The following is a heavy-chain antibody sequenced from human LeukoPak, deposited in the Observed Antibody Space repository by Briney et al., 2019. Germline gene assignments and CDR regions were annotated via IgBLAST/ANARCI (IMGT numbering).Heavy chain of an antibody. CDR1: GDSISAFY. CDR2: ISNGGSSGST. J-gene: IGHJ4*02. Sequence: SETLSLTCTVSGDSISAFYWSWIRQPPGKGLEWIGYISNGGSSGSTNYNPSLKSRVTISADMSKNQFSLKLSSVTAADTAVYYCARVPRWRVGGFGESSWYYFDYWGQGTLVTVSS. D-gene: IGHD6-13*01. V-gene: IGHV4-59*01. CDR3: ARVPRWRVGGFGESSWYYFDY.